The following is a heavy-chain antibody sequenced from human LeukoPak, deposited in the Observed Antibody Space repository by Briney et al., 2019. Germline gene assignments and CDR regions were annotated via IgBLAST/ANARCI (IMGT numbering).Heavy chain of an antibody. V-gene: IGHV3-30*02. D-gene: IGHD6-13*01. J-gene: IGHJ4*02. CDR1: GFTFSSYG. CDR2: IRYDGSNK. Sequence: TGGSLRLSCAASGFTFSSYGMHWVRQAPGKGLEWVAFIRYDGSNKYYADSVKGRFTISRDNSKNTLYLQMNSLRAEDTAVYYCAKGPAYSSSWYSLSGDYWGQGTLVTVSS. CDR3: AKGPAYSSSWYSLSGDY.